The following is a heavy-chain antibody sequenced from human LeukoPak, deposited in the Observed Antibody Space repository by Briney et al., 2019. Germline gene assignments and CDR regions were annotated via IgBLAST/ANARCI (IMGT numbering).Heavy chain of an antibody. CDR3: ARDTYYYGSGTYYFNY. V-gene: IGHV4-4*02. CDR2: IYHSGST. CDR1: GGSISSSNW. D-gene: IGHD3-10*01. Sequence: NPSGTLSLTCAVSGGSISSSNWWSWVRQPPGKGLEWIGEIYHSGSTNYNPSLKSRVTISVDKSKNQFSLKLTSVTAADTAVYYCARDTYYYGSGTYYFNYWGQGTLVTVSS. J-gene: IGHJ4*02.